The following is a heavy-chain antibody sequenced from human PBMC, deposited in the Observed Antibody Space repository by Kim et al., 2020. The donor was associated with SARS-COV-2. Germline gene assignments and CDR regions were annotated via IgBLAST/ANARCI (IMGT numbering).Heavy chain of an antibody. CDR2: INHSGST. CDR3: VRGPTVTTFCYHYYGMDV. V-gene: IGHV4-34*01. Sequence: SETLSLTCAVYGGSFSGYYWSWIRQPPGKGLEWIGEINHSGSTNYNPSLKSRVTISVDTSKNQFSLKLSSVTAADTAVYYCVRGPTVTTFCYHYYGMDV. J-gene: IGHJ6*01. D-gene: IGHD4-17*01. CDR1: GGSFSGYY.